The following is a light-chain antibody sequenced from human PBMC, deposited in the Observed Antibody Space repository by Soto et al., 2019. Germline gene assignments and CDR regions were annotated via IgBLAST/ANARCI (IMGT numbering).Light chain of an antibody. CDR1: RSNIGRST. V-gene: IGLV1-44*01. CDR3: AAWDDTLSVWV. Sequence: QSVLTQPPSTSGTPGQRVTISCSGSRSNIGRSTVNWYQQLPGTAPKVLVYSTNQRPSGVPDRVSGSKSGTSASLAISGLKSEDEADYYCAAWDDTLSVWVFGGGTQLTVL. CDR2: STN. J-gene: IGLJ3*02.